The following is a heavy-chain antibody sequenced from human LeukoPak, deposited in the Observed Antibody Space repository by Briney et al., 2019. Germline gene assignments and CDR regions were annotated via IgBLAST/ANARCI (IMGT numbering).Heavy chain of an antibody. CDR1: GFTFSSYA. D-gene: IGHD2-15*01. J-gene: IGHJ4*02. CDR3: AREYTTYLVTSTHRPSY. V-gene: IGHV3-23*01. Sequence: GGSLRLSCAASGFTFSSYAMSWVRQAPGKGLEWVSAISGSGGSTYYADSVKGRFTISRDNSKNTLYLQMNSLRAEDTAVYYCAREYTTYLVTSTHRPSYWGQGTLVTVSS. CDR2: ISGSGGST.